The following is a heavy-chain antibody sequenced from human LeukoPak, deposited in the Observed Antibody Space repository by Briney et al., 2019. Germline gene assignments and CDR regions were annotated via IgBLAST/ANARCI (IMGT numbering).Heavy chain of an antibody. Sequence: GGSLRLSCAASGFTFSSYAMTWVRQAPGKGLEWVSTITGSGGITHYADSVKGRFSISRDNSKNTLYLQINSLRAEDTAVYYCAKGNWNDALGYFDYWGQGTLVTVSS. J-gene: IGHJ4*02. CDR3: AKGNWNDALGYFDY. CDR2: ITGSGGIT. CDR1: GFTFSSYA. V-gene: IGHV3-23*01. D-gene: IGHD1-1*01.